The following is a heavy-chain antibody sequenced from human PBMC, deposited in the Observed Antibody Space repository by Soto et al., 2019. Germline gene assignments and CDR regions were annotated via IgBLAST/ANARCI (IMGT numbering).Heavy chain of an antibody. CDR2: IYYSGST. CDR3: ASLTMVRGVPFFDY. D-gene: IGHD3-10*01. V-gene: IGHV4-59*01. J-gene: IGHJ4*02. Sequence: SETLSLTCTVSGGSISSYYWSWIRQPPGKGLEWIGYIYYSGSTNYNPSLKSRVTISVDTSKNQFSLKLSSVTAADTAVYYCASLTMVRGVPFFDYWGQGTLVTVSS. CDR1: GGSISSYY.